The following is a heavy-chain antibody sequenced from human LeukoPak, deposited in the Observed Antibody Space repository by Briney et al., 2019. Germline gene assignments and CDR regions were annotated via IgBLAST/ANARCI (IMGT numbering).Heavy chain of an antibody. Sequence: GGSLRLSCAASGFTFTSHWMSWVRQAPGKGLEWVASINQDGSEKYFVDSVKGRFTVSRDNAKNSLYLQMNSLRAEDTAVYYCARGHYGLGYWGQGTLVTVSS. J-gene: IGHJ4*02. CDR3: ARGHYGLGY. CDR1: GFTFTSHW. V-gene: IGHV3-7*01. D-gene: IGHD4-17*01. CDR2: INQDGSEK.